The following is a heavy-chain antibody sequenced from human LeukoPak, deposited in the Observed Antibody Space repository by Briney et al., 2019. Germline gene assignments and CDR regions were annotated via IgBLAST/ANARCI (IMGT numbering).Heavy chain of an antibody. CDR3: ARGMADPYSFDS. J-gene: IGHJ4*02. CDR2: IYSTGST. V-gene: IGHV4-4*07. CDR1: GGSINSYY. Sequence: KTSETLSLTCTVSGGSINSYYWSWIRQPAGKGLEWIGRIYSTGSTNYSPSLKSRVTMSVDKSKNQFSLNLSSVTAADTAVYYCARGMADPYSFDSWGQGTLVTVSS. D-gene: IGHD2-21*01.